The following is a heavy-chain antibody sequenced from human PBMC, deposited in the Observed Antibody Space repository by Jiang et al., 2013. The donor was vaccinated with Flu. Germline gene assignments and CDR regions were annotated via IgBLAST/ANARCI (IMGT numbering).Heavy chain of an antibody. Sequence: SGAEVKKPGASVKVSCKASGYTFTTYYMHWVRQAPGQGLEWMGIINRGGGSTSTSYAQKLQGRVTMTKDTSTSIVYMELSGLRSEDTAVYYCARDRDQYGSGSYYNGASDIWGQGTMVTVSS. CDR3: ARDRDQYGSGSYYNGASDI. J-gene: IGHJ3*02. CDR2: INRGGGSTST. CDR1: GYTFTTYY. D-gene: IGHD3-10*01. V-gene: IGHV1-46*01.